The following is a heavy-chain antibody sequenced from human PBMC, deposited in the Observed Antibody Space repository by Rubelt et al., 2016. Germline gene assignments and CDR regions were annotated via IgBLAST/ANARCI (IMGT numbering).Heavy chain of an antibody. CDR2: ITHSGTT. CDR1: GGSLTDFY. V-gene: IGHV4-34*02. Sequence: QVQLRQWGAGLLKPSETLSLTCDVYGGSLTDFYWNWIRQTPGKGLEWIGDITHSGTTNYNPSLKSRVTISVDTSKKQFSLRLASVTAADTAVYYCARLRWNDFWFDPWGQGTLVTVSS. D-gene: IGHD1-1*01. CDR3: ARLRWNDFWFDP. J-gene: IGHJ5*02.